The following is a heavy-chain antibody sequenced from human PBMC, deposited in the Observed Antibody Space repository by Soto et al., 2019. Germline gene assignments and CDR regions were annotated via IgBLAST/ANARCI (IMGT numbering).Heavy chain of an antibody. CDR3: AKDMEYSSSPPYSY. CDR1: GFTFSSYT. V-gene: IGHV3-23*01. CDR2: ISGSGGST. J-gene: IGHJ4*02. D-gene: IGHD6-6*01. Sequence: PGGSLRLSCAASGFTFSSYTMSWVRQAPGKGLEWVSAISGSGGSTYYADSVKGRFTISRDNSKNTLYLQMNSLRAEDTAVYYCAKDMEYSSSPPYSYWGQGTLVTVSS.